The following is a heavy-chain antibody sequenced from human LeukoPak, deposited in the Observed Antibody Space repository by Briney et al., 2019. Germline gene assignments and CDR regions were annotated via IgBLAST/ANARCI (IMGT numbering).Heavy chain of an antibody. D-gene: IGHD2-21*02. J-gene: IGHJ6*02. CDR3: ARDCGGDCRNGMDV. CDR2: INPNSGGT. Sequence: ASVKVSCKASGYTFTGYYMHWVRQAPGQGLEWMGWINPNSGGTNYAQKFQGWVTMTRDTSISTAYMELSRLRSDDTAVYYCARDCGGDCRNGMDVWGRGTTVTVSS. V-gene: IGHV1-2*04. CDR1: GYTFTGYY.